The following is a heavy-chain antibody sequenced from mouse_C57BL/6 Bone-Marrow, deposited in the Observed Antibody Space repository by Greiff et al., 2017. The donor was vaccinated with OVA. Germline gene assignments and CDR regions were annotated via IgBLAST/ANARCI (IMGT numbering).Heavy chain of an antibody. CDR3: ARGFAY. CDR1: GFTFSDYG. J-gene: IGHJ3*01. V-gene: IGHV5-17*01. Sequence: EVKLVASGGGLVKPGGSLKLSCAASGFTFSDYGMHWVRQAPEQGLEWVAYISSGSSTIYYADTVKGRFTISRDNAKNTLFLQMTSLRSEDTAMYYCARGFAYWGQGTLVTVSA. CDR2: ISSGSSTI.